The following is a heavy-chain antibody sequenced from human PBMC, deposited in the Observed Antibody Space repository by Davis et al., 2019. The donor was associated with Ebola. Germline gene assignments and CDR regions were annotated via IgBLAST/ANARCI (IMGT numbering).Heavy chain of an antibody. D-gene: IGHD2-21*01. Sequence: SETLSLTCAISGDSVSSNSSAWNWIRQSPSRGLEWLGRTYYRSKWYNDYAVSVKSRITINPDTSKNQFSLQLNSVTPEDTAVYYCARHIVAGWTNWFDPWGQGTLVTVSS. CDR2: TYYRSKWYN. CDR1: GDSVSSNSSA. V-gene: IGHV6-1*01. CDR3: ARHIVAGWTNWFDP. J-gene: IGHJ5*02.